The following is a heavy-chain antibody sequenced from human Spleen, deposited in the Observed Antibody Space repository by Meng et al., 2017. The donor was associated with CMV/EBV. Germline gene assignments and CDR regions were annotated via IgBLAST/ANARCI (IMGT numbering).Heavy chain of an antibody. J-gene: IGHJ3*02. Sequence: SETLSLTCTVSGGSISSSSYYWGWIRQPPGKGLEWIGSIYYSGSTCYNPSLKSRVTISVDTSKNQFSLKLSSVTAADTAVYYCARDRYPGAFDIWGQGTMVTVSS. D-gene: IGHD1-1*01. CDR2: IYYSGST. CDR3: ARDRYPGAFDI. V-gene: IGHV4-39*07. CDR1: GGSISSSSYY.